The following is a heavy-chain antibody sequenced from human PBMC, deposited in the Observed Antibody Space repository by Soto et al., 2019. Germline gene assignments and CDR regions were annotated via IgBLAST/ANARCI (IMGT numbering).Heavy chain of an antibody. J-gene: IGHJ4*02. Sequence: GGSLRLSCAASGFTFSSYAMSWVRQAPGKGLEWVSAISGSGGSTYYADSVKGRFTISRDNSKNTLYLQMNSLRAEDTAVYYCAKEGYYDSSGESYFDYWGQGTLVTVSS. CDR1: GFTFSSYA. CDR2: ISGSGGST. V-gene: IGHV3-23*01. D-gene: IGHD3-22*01. CDR3: AKEGYYDSSGESYFDY.